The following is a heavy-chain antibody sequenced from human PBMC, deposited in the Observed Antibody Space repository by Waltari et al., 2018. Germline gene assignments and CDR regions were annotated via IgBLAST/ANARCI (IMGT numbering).Heavy chain of an antibody. Sequence: QVQLQESGPGLVKPSQTLSLTCTVSGGSISSGDYYRSLIRHPPGKGPEWIGYSYYSGSTYYHPSLKSRVTISVDTSKNQFSLKLSSVTAADTAVYYCARKGYCSSTSCYQGNWYFDLWGRGTLVTVSS. D-gene: IGHD2-2*01. J-gene: IGHJ2*01. CDR2: SYYSGST. V-gene: IGHV4-30-4*08. CDR1: GGSISSGDYY. CDR3: ARKGYCSSTSCYQGNWYFDL.